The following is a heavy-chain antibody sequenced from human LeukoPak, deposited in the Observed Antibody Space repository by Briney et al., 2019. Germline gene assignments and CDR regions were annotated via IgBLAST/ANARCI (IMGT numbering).Heavy chain of an antibody. D-gene: IGHD1-26*01. J-gene: IGHJ4*02. CDR3: ARRNSHIGSYRPSYYFDY. Sequence: ASVKVSCKASGYTFTGYDMHWVRQAPGQGLEGMGIINPSGGSTIYAQKFQGRVTMTRDTSTSTIYMELSSLRSEDTAVYYCARRNSHIGSYRPSYYFDYWGQGTLVTVSS. CDR1: GYTFTGYD. V-gene: IGHV1-46*01. CDR2: INPSGGST.